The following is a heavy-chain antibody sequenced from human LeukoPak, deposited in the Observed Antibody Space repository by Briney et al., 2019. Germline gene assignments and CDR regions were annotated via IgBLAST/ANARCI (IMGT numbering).Heavy chain of an antibody. V-gene: IGHV3-7*01. CDR2: IKQDGSEK. CDR3: ARDGVLRYFDWLLNPHDAFDI. Sequence: GGSLRLSCAASGFTFSSYWMSWVRQAPGKGLEWVADIKQDGSEKYYVDSVKGRFTISRDNAKNSLYLQMNSLRAEDTAVYYCARDGVLRYFDWLLNPHDAFDIWGQGTMVTVSS. CDR1: GFTFSSYW. J-gene: IGHJ3*02. D-gene: IGHD3-9*01.